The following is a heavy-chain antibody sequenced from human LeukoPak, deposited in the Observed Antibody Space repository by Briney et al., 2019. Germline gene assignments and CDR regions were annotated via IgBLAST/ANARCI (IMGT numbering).Heavy chain of an antibody. J-gene: IGHJ4*02. CDR3: AITPQNSSGWSDY. D-gene: IGHD6-19*01. CDR2: IYYSGCI. CDR1: GYSISSSNW. V-gene: IGHV4-28*05. Sequence: PSETLSLTCAVSGYSISSSNWWGWIRQPPGKGLEWIGYIYYSGCIYYNPSLKSRVTMSVDTSKNQFSLKLSSVTAVDTAVYYCAITPQNSSGWSDYWGQGTLVTVSS.